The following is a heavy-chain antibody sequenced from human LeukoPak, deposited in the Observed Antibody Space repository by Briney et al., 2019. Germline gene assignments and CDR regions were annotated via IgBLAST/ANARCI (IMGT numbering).Heavy chain of an antibody. V-gene: IGHV3-21*01. CDR2: ITSSSSYI. D-gene: IGHD3-22*01. CDR1: GFTFSSHS. Sequence: GGSLRLSCAASGFTFSSHSMNWVRQAPGKGLEWVSSITSSSSYIYYADSVKGRFTISRDNAKNSLYLQMNSLRAEDTAVYYCARDLIYYDSSGSDYWGQGTLVTVSS. J-gene: IGHJ4*02. CDR3: ARDLIYYDSSGSDY.